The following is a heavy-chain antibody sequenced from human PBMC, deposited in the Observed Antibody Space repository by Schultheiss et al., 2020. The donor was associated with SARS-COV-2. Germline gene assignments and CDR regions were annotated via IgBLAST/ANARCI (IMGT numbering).Heavy chain of an antibody. CDR1: GYTFTSYD. D-gene: IGHD4-17*01. CDR3: ARDGDYGDYGTYYYYYGMDV. V-gene: IGHV1-18*01. Sequence: VKVSCKASGYTFTSYDINWVRQATGQGLEWMGWISAYNGNTNYAQKLQGRVTMTTDTSTSTAYMELRSLRSDDTAVYYCARDGDYGDYGTYYYYYGMDVWGQGTTVTVSS. J-gene: IGHJ6*02. CDR2: ISAYNGNT.